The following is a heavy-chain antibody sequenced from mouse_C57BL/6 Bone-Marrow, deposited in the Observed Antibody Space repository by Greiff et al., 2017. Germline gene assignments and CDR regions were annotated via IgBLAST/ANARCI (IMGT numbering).Heavy chain of an antibody. J-gene: IGHJ4*01. CDR2: IWGVGST. Sequence: QVQLQQSGPGLVAPSQSLSITCTVSGFSLTSYGVDWVRQSPGKGLEWLGVIWGVGSTNYNSALKSRLSICKYNSKSQVFLRRNSLQTDDTARDNCARVWLLRDYYAMDYWGQGTSVTVSS. CDR3: ARVWLLRDYYAMDY. V-gene: IGHV2-6*01. D-gene: IGHD2-3*01. CDR1: GFSLTSYG.